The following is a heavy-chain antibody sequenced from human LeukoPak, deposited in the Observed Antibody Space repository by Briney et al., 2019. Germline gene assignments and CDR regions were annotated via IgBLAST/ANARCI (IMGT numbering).Heavy chain of an antibody. V-gene: IGHV3-30*04. D-gene: IGHD3-10*01. CDR3: ARDRGYYGNGSFDV. CDR1: GFTFSSYA. Sequence: GRSLRLSCAASGFTFSSYAMHWVRQAPGKGLESVAIISYDGRNKYYADSVKGRFTISRDNSKNTFYVQMNSLRVDDAANYYCARDRGYYGNGSFDVWGQGTMVTVSS. J-gene: IGHJ3*01. CDR2: ISYDGRNK.